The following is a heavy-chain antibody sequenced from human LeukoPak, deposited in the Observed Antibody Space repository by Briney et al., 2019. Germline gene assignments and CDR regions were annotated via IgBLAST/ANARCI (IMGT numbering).Heavy chain of an antibody. CDR3: AKVEYYYDSSGHFDY. CDR1: EFTFSSYA. Sequence: PGGSLRLFCAASEFTFSSYAMSWVRQAPGKGLEWVSAISGSGGSTYYADSVKGRFTISRDNSKNTLYLQMNSLRAEDTAVYYCAKVEYYYDSSGHFDYWGQGTLVTVSS. D-gene: IGHD3-22*01. J-gene: IGHJ4*02. CDR2: ISGSGGST. V-gene: IGHV3-23*01.